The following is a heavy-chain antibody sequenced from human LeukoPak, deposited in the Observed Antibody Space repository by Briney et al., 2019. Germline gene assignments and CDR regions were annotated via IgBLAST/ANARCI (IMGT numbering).Heavy chain of an antibody. D-gene: IGHD1-26*01. V-gene: IGHV1-46*01. CDR1: GYTFTRYY. J-gene: IGHJ4*02. CDR2: INPSSGTT. Sequence: GASVKVSCKASGYTFTRYYLHWVRQAPGQGLEWMGIINPSSGTTNYAQKFQGRVTMTRDTSTSTVYMDLSSLRSEDTAVYYCPRGSGELQYYFDYWGQGTLVTVSS. CDR3: PRGSGELQYYFDY.